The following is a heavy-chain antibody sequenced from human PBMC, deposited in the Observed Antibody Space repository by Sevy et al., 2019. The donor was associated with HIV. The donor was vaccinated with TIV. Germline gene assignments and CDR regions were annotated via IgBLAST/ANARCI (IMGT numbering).Heavy chain of an antibody. CDR1: GFTFSSYA. J-gene: IGHJ4*02. D-gene: IGHD2-15*01. CDR3: AKISDCSGGSCDTRGDFDY. Sequence: GGSLRLSCVASGFTFSSYAMSWVRQAPGKGLEWVSAISGSGGSTYYADSVKGRFTISRDNSKNTLYLQMNSLRAEDTAVYYCAKISDCSGGSCDTRGDFDYWGQGTLVTVSS. CDR2: ISGSGGST. V-gene: IGHV3-23*01.